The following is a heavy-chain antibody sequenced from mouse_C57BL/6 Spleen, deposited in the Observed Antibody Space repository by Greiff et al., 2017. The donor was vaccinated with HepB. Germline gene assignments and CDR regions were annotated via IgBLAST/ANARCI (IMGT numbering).Heavy chain of an antibody. CDR3: ARFNDTSGYDY. J-gene: IGHJ2*01. Sequence: VHLVESGAELVRPGTSVKMSCKASGYTFTNYWIGWAKQRPGHGLEWIGDIYPGGGYTNYNEKFKGKATLTADKSSSTAYMQFSSLTSEDSDIYYCARFNDTSGYDYWGQGTTLTVSS. V-gene: IGHV1-63*01. D-gene: IGHD3-2*02. CDR1: GYTFTNYW. CDR2: IYPGGGYT.